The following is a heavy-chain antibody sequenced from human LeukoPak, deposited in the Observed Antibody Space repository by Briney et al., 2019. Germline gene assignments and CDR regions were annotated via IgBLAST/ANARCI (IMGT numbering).Heavy chain of an antibody. CDR3: ARLGGTGTYFDY. CDR2: ISSSSSYI. CDR1: GFTFSSYG. D-gene: IGHD3-16*01. V-gene: IGHV3-21*01. Sequence: GGSLRLSCAASGFTFSSYGMHWVRQAPGKGLEWVSSISSSSSYIYYADSVKGRFAISRDNAKNSLYLQMNSLRAEDTAVYYCARLGGTGTYFDYWGQGTLVTVSS. J-gene: IGHJ4*02.